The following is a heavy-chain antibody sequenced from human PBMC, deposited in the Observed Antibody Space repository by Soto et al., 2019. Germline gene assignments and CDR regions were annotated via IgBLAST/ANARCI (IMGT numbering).Heavy chain of an antibody. V-gene: IGHV3-30-3*01. CDR2: ISYDGSNK. CDR1: GFTFSSYA. CDR3: ARARPTDPYDSSGYR. Sequence: GGSLRLSCAASGFTFSSYAMHWVRQAPGKGLEWVAVISYDGSNKYYADSVKGRFTISRDNSKNTLYLQMNSLRAEDTAVYYCARARPTDPYDSSGYRWGQGTLVTVSS. D-gene: IGHD3-22*01. J-gene: IGHJ4*02.